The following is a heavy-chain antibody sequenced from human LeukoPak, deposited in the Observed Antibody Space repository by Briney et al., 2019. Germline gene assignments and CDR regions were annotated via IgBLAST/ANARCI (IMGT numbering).Heavy chain of an antibody. Sequence: GGSLRLSCAASGFTFSSYGMSWVRQAPGKGLEWVSAISGSGGSTYYADSVKGRFTISRDNAKNSLYLQMNSLRAEDTAVYYCASLSVAAAGPHVDYWGQGTLVTVSS. CDR2: ISGSGGST. V-gene: IGHV3-23*01. CDR1: GFTFSSYG. J-gene: IGHJ4*02. D-gene: IGHD6-13*01. CDR3: ASLSVAAAGPHVDY.